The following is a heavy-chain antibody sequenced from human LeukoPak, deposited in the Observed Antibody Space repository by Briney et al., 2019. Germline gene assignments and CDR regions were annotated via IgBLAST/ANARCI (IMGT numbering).Heavy chain of an antibody. CDR2: IIPIFATA. V-gene: IGHV1-69*13. D-gene: IGHD3-22*01. J-gene: IGHJ4*02. CDR3: AREGDSSGYYYY. Sequence: SLKLYCKATAGTFTSCAISRARHAPAQGLERKGGIIPIFATANYAQKLHGRDTITADESTRTAYMELSSLRSEDTAVYYCAREGDSSGYYYYWGQGTLVTVSS. CDR1: AGTFTSCA.